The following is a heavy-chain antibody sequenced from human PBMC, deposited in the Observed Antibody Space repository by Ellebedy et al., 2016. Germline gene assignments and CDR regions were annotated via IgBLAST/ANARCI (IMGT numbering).Heavy chain of an antibody. D-gene: IGHD6-19*01. V-gene: IGHV3-30*04. CDR1: GFSSSP. CDR2: ISFDGGNK. CDR3: ARGVSSGWSRAIQY. Sequence: GGSLRLSCAVSGFSSSPMHWVRQAPGKGLEWVGLISFDGGNKYYADFVKGRFTISRDNSKNKPYLQMNSLRVEDTAVYYCARGVSSGWSRAIQYWGQGTLVTVSS. J-gene: IGHJ4*02.